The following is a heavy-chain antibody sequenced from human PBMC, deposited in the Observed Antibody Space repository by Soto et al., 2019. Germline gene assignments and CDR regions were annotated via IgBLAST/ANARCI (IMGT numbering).Heavy chain of an antibody. V-gene: IGHV3-15*07. D-gene: IGHD2-15*01. J-gene: IGHJ6*02. CDR1: GFSFNEAW. CDR2: IKTSAGGGAT. CDR3: TTGSVEGI. Sequence: EVQLVESAGGLVKPGGSLRLSCVASGFSFNEAWMNWVRQAPGQGLEWVGRIKTSAGGGATNYAAPMQGRFTISRDDSKNTLYLHMNSLRTEDTAIYYCTTGSVEGIWGQGTTVIVSS.